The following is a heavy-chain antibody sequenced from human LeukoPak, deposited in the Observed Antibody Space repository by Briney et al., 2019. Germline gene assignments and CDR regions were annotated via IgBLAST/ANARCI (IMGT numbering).Heavy chain of an antibody. V-gene: IGHV3-30-3*01. CDR3: GRGRGWVDY. D-gene: IGHD3-16*01. Sequence: GGSLRLSCAASGFTFSSYAMHWVRQAPDKGLEWVAVISYDGSNKYYAGSVKGRFTISRDNSKNTLYLQMNSLRAEDTAVYYCGRGRGWVDYWGQGTLVTVSS. CDR2: ISYDGSNK. J-gene: IGHJ4*02. CDR1: GFTFSSYA.